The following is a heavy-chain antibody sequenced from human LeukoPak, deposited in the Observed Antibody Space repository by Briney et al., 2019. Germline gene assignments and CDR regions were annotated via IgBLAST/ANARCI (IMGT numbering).Heavy chain of an antibody. CDR2: ISYDESNK. J-gene: IGHJ4*02. V-gene: IGHV3-30*18. CDR1: GFTFSGFG. Sequence: GGSLRLSCAASGFTFSGFGMHWVRQAPGKGLEWVAVISYDESNKYYADSVKGRFTISRDNSKNTVFLQMYSLRAEDTAVYYCAKDRSIAAGGTVSEIDNWGQGTLVTVSS. D-gene: IGHD6-13*01. CDR3: AKDRSIAAGGTVSEIDN.